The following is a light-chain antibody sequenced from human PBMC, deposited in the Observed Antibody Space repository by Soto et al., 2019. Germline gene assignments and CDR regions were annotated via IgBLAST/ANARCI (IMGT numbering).Light chain of an antibody. Sequence: DIHMTQSPSTLSASVGDRVTITCRASQSIRSWLAWYKQKPGKAPKLLIYDASILESGVPSRFSGVGSGTDFTLTISSLQPDDFATYYCQQYNSYSSTFGQGTKVEIK. CDR2: DAS. J-gene: IGKJ1*01. CDR1: QSIRSW. CDR3: QQYNSYSST. V-gene: IGKV1-5*01.